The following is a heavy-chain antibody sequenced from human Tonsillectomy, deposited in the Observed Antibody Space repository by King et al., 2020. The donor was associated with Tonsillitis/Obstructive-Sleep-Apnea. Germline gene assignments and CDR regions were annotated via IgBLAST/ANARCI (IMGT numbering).Heavy chain of an antibody. CDR1: GYTLTELS. CDR2: FDPEDGET. D-gene: IGHD3-22*01. J-gene: IGHJ6*02. Sequence: QLVQSWAEVKKPGASVKVSCKVSGYTLTELSMHWVRQAPGKGLEWMGGFDPEDGETIYAQKFQGRVTMTEDTSTDTAYMELSSLRSEDTAVYYCATLSGPDSSGSPNYYGLDVWGQGTTVTVSS. CDR3: ATLSGPDSSGSPNYYGLDV. V-gene: IGHV1-24*01.